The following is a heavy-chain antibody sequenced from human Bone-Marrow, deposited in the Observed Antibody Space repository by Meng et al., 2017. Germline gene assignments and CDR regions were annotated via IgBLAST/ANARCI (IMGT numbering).Heavy chain of an antibody. Sequence: SETLSLTCTVSGYSISSGYYWGWIRQPPGKGLEWIGSIYHSGSTYYNPSLKSRVTMSVDTSKNQLSLKLKSATAADTAMYYCARESSGWYIDYWGQGTLVTVSS. V-gene: IGHV4-38-2*02. J-gene: IGHJ4*02. CDR2: IYHSGST. CDR3: ARESSGWYIDY. CDR1: GYSISSGYY. D-gene: IGHD6-19*01.